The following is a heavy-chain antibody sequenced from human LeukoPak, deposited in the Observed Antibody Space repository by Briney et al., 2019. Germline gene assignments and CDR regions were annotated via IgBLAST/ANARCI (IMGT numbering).Heavy chain of an antibody. CDR2: IWPSDSDT. CDR3: ARRGSSFDAFDI. D-gene: IGHD6-6*01. Sequence: GESLKISCKGSGYTFTNYWIGWVRQMPGKGLEWMGIIWPSDSDTRYSPSFQGQVTISADKSISTAYLQWSGLKASDTAMYYCARRGSSFDAFDIWGQGTMVTVSS. J-gene: IGHJ3*02. CDR1: GYTFTNYW. V-gene: IGHV5-51*01.